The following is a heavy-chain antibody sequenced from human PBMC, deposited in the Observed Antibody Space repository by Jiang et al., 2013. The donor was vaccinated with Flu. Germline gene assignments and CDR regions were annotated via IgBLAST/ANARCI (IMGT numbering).Heavy chain of an antibody. V-gene: IGHV4-59*01. CDR1: GGSISSYY. Sequence: KPSETLSLTCTVSGGSISSYYWSWVRQPPGKGLEWIGYIYYSGSTNYNPSLKSRVTISVDTSKNQFSLKLSSVTAADTAVYYCARGSKRQVRWLQLGDAFDIWGQGTMVTVSS. CDR2: IYYSGST. D-gene: IGHD5-24*01. CDR3: ARGSKRQVRWLQLGDAFDI. J-gene: IGHJ3*02.